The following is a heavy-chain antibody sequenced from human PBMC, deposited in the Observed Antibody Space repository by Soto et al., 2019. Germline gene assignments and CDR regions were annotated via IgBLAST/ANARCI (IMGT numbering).Heavy chain of an antibody. V-gene: IGHV3-15*07. Sequence: GGSLRLSCAASGFTFSNAWMNWVRQAPGKGLEWVGRIKSKTDGGTTDYAAPVKGRFTISRDDSKNTLYLQMNSLKTEDTAFFFFPPPLLGGSYQFGYGMDVWGKGTRVTVS. D-gene: IGHD1-26*01. CDR2: IKSKTDGGTT. CDR3: PPPLLGGSYQFGYGMDV. J-gene: IGHJ6*04. CDR1: GFTFSNAW.